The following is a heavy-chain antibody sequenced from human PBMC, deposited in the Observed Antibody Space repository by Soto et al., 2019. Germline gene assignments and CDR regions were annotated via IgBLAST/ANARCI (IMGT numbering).Heavy chain of an antibody. Sequence: QVQLQESGPGLVKPSQTLSLTCTVSGGSISSAAYYWSWIRQHPGKCLEWIGDISHSGSTYYNPSLKSRVIISVDTSKNQFSLSLTSVTAADTAVYYCAREYTYGSNFFDCWGQGALVTVSS. D-gene: IGHD2-2*02. CDR2: ISHSGST. V-gene: IGHV4-31*03. CDR1: GGSISSAAYY. J-gene: IGHJ4*02. CDR3: AREYTYGSNFFDC.